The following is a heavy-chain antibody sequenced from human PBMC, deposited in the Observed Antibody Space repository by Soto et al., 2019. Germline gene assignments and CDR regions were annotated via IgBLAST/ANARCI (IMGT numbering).Heavy chain of an antibody. D-gene: IGHD3-22*01. Sequence: EVQLLESGGGLVQPGGSLRLSCAASGFTFSSYAMSWVRQAPGKGLEWVSAISGSGGSTYYADSVKGRFTISRDNSKNTLYLQMNRLRAEDTAVYYCATDVPMIVVVITTDYWGQGTLVTVSS. J-gene: IGHJ4*02. CDR2: ISGSGGST. CDR1: GFTFSSYA. CDR3: ATDVPMIVVVITTDY. V-gene: IGHV3-23*01.